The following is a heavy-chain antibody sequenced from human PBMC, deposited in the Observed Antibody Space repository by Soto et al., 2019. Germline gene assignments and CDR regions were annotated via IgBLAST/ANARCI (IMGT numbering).Heavy chain of an antibody. J-gene: IGHJ4*02. D-gene: IGHD3-22*01. Sequence: EVQLVESGGGLVQPGGSLRLSCAASGFTFSSDWMHWVRQAPGKGLVWVSRINFYGSTTNYADFVKGQFTISRDNAKNTVYLPMNSLRAEDTAVYYCARGAGSAYYVDSWGQGTLVTVSS. CDR3: ARGAGSAYYVDS. CDR1: GFTFSSDW. CDR2: INFYGSTT. V-gene: IGHV3-74*01.